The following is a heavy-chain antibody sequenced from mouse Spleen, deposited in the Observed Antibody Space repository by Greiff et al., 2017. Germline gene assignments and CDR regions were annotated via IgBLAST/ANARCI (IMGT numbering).Heavy chain of an antibody. CDR2: ISYDGSN. V-gene: IGHV3-6*01. Sequence: EVQLQQSGPGLVKPSQSLSLTCSVTGYSITSGYYWNWIRQFPGNKLEWMGYISYDGSNNYNPSLKNRISITRDTSKNQFFLKLNSVTTEDTATYYCARDPYYGSSYDWYFDVWGTGTTVTVSS. D-gene: IGHD1-1*01. CDR3: ARDPYYGSSYDWYFDV. CDR1: GYSITSGYY. J-gene: IGHJ1*03.